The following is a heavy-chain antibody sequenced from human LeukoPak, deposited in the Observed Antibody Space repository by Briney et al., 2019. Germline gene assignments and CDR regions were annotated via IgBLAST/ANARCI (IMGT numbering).Heavy chain of an antibody. J-gene: IGHJ4*02. V-gene: IGHV3-15*01. D-gene: IGHD2-2*01. CDR3: TTGARCTSTSCVDY. CDR2: ITSRTDGGIT. CDR1: GFTFSNAW. Sequence: GGSLRLSCAASGFTFSNAWMGWVRRAPGKGLEWVGRITSRTDGGITDYAAPVKGRFTNSRDDSKNTLYLQMNSLKTEDTAVYYCTTGARCTSTSCVDYWGQGTLVTVSS.